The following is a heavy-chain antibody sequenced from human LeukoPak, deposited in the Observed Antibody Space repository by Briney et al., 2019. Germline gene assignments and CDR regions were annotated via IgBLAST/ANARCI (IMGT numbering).Heavy chain of an antibody. D-gene: IGHD3-16*01. CDR3: ANRVAQHDS. CDR2: IWYDGRNK. J-gene: IGHJ5*02. Sequence: EWVAVIWYDGRNKYYGDSVKGRFAISRDNSKNTLYLQMNSLTAEDTGVYYCANRVAQHDSWGQGTLVTVSS. V-gene: IGHV3-33*06.